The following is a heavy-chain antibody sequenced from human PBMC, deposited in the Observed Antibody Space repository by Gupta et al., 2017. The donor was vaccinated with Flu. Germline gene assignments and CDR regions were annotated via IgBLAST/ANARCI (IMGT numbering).Heavy chain of an antibody. J-gene: IGHJ4*02. Sequence: QLQLQESGPGLVKPSETLSLTCTLSGGSISPYYWHWIRQSPKKGLEWIGHIYNRGASRYNPSLKSRVTISVDKSKKQFSLKLNSVTAADTAIYYCVRDLGYCVGTGCYPLYYFDYWGQGALVTVSS. D-gene: IGHD2-21*01. V-gene: IGHV4-59*01. CDR3: VRDLGYCVGTGCYPLYYFDY. CDR2: IYNRGAS. CDR1: GGSISPYY.